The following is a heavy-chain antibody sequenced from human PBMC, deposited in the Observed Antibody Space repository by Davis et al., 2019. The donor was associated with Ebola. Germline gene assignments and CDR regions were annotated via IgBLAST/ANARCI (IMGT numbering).Heavy chain of an antibody. Sequence: GESLKISCAASGFTFSSYGMHWVRQAPGKGLEWVAVIWYDGSNKYYADSVKGRFTISRDNSKNTLYLQMNSLRAEDTAVYYCATNAVPYAFDFWGPGTMVTVSS. CDR3: ATNAVPYAFDF. CDR2: IWYDGSNK. CDR1: GFTFSSYG. V-gene: IGHV3-33*01. J-gene: IGHJ3*01.